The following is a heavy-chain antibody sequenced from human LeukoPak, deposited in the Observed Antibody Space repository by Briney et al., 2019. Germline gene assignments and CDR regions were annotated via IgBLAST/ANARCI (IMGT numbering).Heavy chain of an antibody. Sequence: SQALSLTCTVSGGSISSGDYYWSWIRQPPGKGLEWIGYIYYSGSTYYNPSLKSRVTISVDTSKNQFSLKLSSVTAADTAVYYCARVLREWDLDAFDIWGQGTMVTVSS. V-gene: IGHV4-30-4*01. J-gene: IGHJ3*02. CDR1: GGSISSGDYY. CDR3: ARVLREWDLDAFDI. D-gene: IGHD1-26*01. CDR2: IYYSGST.